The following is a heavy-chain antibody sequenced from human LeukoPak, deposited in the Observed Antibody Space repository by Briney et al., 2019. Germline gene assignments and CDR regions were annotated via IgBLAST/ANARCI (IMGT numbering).Heavy chain of an antibody. Sequence: PSETLSLTCTVSGGSISSYYWSWIRQPPGKGLEWIGYIYTSGSNNYNPSLKGRVTISVDTSTNQFSLKLSSVTDADTAVYYCAKHVHNWNSDHWTNWFDPWDQSTLVTVSS. CDR2: IYTSGSN. CDR1: GGSISSYY. V-gene: IGHV4-4*09. D-gene: IGHD1-7*01. J-gene: IGHJ5*02. CDR3: AKHVHNWNSDHWTNWFDP.